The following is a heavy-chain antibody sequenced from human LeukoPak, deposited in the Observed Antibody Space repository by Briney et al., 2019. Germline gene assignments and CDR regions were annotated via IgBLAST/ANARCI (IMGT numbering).Heavy chain of an antibody. D-gene: IGHD5-24*01. CDR3: ARTGDGKYYFDY. Sequence: GESLKISCKGSGYSFTTYWIGWVRQMPGIGLEWMGFIYGGGTDTRYSPSFQGQVTISVDKSINTAYLQWNSLKASDTAIYYCARTGDGKYYFDYWGQGTLVTVSS. CDR1: GYSFTTYW. V-gene: IGHV5-51*01. J-gene: IGHJ4*02. CDR2: IYGGGTDT.